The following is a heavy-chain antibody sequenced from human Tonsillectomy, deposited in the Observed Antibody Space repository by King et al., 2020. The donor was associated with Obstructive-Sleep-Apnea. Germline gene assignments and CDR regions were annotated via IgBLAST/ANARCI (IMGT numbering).Heavy chain of an antibody. CDR1: GFTCSSYA. V-gene: IGHV3-30*04. Sequence: VQLVESVGGVVQPGRSLRLSCAASGFTCSSYALHWVRQAPGKGLEWVAVISYDVSNKYYADSVKGRFTISRDNSKNSLYLQMNSLRAEDTAVYYCARTPQSHYGDYLYFDYWGQGSLVTVSS. CDR2: ISYDVSNK. CDR3: ARTPQSHYGDYLYFDY. J-gene: IGHJ4*02. D-gene: IGHD4-17*01.